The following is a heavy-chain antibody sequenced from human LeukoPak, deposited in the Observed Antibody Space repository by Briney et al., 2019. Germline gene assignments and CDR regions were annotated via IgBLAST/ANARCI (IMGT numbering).Heavy chain of an antibody. D-gene: IGHD2-2*01. CDR3: ATSPAAKVDY. Sequence: ASVKVSCKASGYTLTAYYIHWVRQAHGQGLEWLGWIDPNSGGTKYAQKFQGRVTMTRDTSINTAYMELSWLRSDDTAIYYCATSPAAKVDYWGQGNLVTVSS. CDR1: GYTLTAYY. V-gene: IGHV1-2*02. CDR2: IDPNSGGT. J-gene: IGHJ4*02.